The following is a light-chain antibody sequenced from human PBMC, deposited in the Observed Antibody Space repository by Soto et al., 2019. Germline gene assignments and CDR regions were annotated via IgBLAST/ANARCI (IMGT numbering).Light chain of an antibody. CDR2: DAS. CDR3: KNYDRWPPT. CDR1: RAIGTN. Sequence: EVVMTQSPATLSVSPGEGATLSCRATRAIGTNLGWYRQKPGQAPRLLIYDASIRDTGIPARFSGSGSGTEFTLTITSLQSEDFAVYYCKNYDRWPPTFGQGTKVDIK. V-gene: IGKV3-15*01. J-gene: IGKJ1*01.